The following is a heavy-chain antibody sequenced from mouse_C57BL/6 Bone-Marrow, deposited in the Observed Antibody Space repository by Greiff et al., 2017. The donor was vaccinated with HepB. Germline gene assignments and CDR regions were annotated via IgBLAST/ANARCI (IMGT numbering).Heavy chain of an antibody. J-gene: IGHJ2*01. D-gene: IGHD1-1*01. CDR2: IDPSDSYT. CDR1: GYTFTSYW. V-gene: IGHV1-69*01. Sequence: VQLQQPGAELVMPGASVKLSCKASGYTFTSYWMHWVKQRPGQGLEWIGEIDPSDSYTNYNQKFKGKSTLTVDKSSSTAYMQLSSLTSEDSAVYYCARARSYWGDFDYWGQGTTVTVSS. CDR3: ARARSYWGDFDY.